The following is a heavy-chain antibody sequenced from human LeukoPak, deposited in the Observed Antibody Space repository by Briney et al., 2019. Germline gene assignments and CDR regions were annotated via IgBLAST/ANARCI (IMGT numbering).Heavy chain of an antibody. V-gene: IGHV4-34*01. CDR1: GGSFSGYY. Sequence: SETLSLTCAVYGGSFSGYYWSWIRQPPGKGLEWIGEINHSGSTNYNPSLKSRVTISVDTSKNQFSLKLSSVTAADTAVYYCARVSGRPRGELGYWGQGTLVTVSS. CDR2: INHSGST. J-gene: IGHJ4*02. CDR3: ARVSGRPRGELGY. D-gene: IGHD3-10*01.